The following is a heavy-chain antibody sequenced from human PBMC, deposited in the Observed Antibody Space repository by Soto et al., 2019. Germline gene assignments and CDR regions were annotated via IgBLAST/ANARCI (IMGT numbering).Heavy chain of an antibody. CDR2: VSIGGST. CDR1: GFTVSNNY. J-gene: IGHJ4*02. D-gene: IGHD2-15*01. V-gene: IGHV3-53*01. CDR3: AKRRGAGGHFDY. Sequence: GGSLRLSCAASGFTVSNNYVSWVRQGPGKGLEWVAVVSIGGSTHYADSVRGRFTISRDNSKNTLSLQMNSLTAEDTAVYFCAKRRGAGGHFDYWGQGALVTVSS.